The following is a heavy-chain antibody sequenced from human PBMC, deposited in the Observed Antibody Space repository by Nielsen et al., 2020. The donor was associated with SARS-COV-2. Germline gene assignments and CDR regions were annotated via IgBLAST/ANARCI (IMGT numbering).Heavy chain of an antibody. CDR1: GFTVSSNY. CDR2: ISGSGGST. V-gene: IGHV3-23*01. CDR3: ARDLPWGGYGDRVDDAFDI. J-gene: IGHJ3*02. D-gene: IGHD4-17*01. Sequence: GGSLRLSCAASGFTVSSNYMSWVRQAPGKGLEWVSAISGSGGSTYYADSVKGRFTISRDNSKNTLYLQMNSLRAEDTAVYYCARDLPWGGYGDRVDDAFDIWGQGTMVTVSS.